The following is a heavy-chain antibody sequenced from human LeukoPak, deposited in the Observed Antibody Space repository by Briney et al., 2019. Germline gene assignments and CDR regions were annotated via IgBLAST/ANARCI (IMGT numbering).Heavy chain of an antibody. J-gene: IGHJ3*02. CDR2: IYTSGST. D-gene: IGHD3-22*01. CDR1: GGSISSGSYY. Sequence: SQTLSLTCTVSGGSISSGSYYWSWIRQPAGKGLEWIGRIYTSGSTNCNPSLKSRVTISVDTSKNQFSLKLSSVTAADTAVYYCASGYGDAFDIWGQGTMVTVSS. V-gene: IGHV4-61*02. CDR3: ASGYGDAFDI.